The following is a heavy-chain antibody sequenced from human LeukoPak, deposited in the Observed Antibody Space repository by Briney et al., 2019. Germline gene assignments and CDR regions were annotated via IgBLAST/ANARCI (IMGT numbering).Heavy chain of an antibody. V-gene: IGHV4-34*01. Sequence: SETLPLTCAVYGGSFSGYYWSWIRQPPGKGLEWIGEINHSGSTNYNPSLKSRVTISVDTSKNQFSLKLSSVTAADTAVYYCARRITVTTPYYFDYWGQGTLVTVSS. J-gene: IGHJ4*02. CDR1: GGSFSGYY. CDR2: INHSGST. D-gene: IGHD4-17*01. CDR3: ARRITVTTPYYFDY.